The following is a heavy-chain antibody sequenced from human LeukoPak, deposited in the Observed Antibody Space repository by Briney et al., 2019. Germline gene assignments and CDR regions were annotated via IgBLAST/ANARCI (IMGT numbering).Heavy chain of an antibody. CDR1: GGSFSGDY. D-gene: IGHD5-12*01. V-gene: IGHV4-34*01. CDR3: ASYIVATISDALDI. J-gene: IGHJ3*02. Sequence: SETLSLTCAVYGGSFSGDYWSWIRQPPGKGLEWIGEINHSGSTNYNPSLKSRVTISVDTSKNQFSLKLSSVTAADTAVYYCASYIVATISDALDIWGQGTMVTVSS. CDR2: INHSGST.